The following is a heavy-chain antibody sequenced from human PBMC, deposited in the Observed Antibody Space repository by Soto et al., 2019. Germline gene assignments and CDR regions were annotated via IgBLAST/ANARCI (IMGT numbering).Heavy chain of an antibody. V-gene: IGHV4-39*02. Sequence: TSETLSLTCTVSCDSISTRSNYWAWIRQPPGKGLEWIGSIYYTGGTYYNPSLKSRVTLFLDTSKNQFSLNLSSVTAADTAVYYCAREGPPIRAHNPPEYFQHWGQGTPVTVSS. J-gene: IGHJ1*01. CDR1: CDSISTRSNY. CDR3: AREGPPIRAHNPPEYFQH. CDR2: IYYTGGT.